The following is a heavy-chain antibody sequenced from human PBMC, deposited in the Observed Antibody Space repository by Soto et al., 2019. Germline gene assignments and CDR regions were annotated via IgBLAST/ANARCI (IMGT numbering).Heavy chain of an antibody. J-gene: IGHJ6*02. V-gene: IGHV3-30*18. CDR2: ISYDGSNK. CDR3: AKDQLKRLRFLEWNNYGMDV. CDR1: GFTVSSNY. Sequence: GGSLRLSCAASGFTVSSNYMNWVRQAPGKGLEWVAVISYDGSNKYYADSVKGRFTISRANSKNTLYLQMNSLRAEDTAVYYCAKDQLKRLRFLEWNNYGMDVWGQGTTVTVSS. D-gene: IGHD3-3*01.